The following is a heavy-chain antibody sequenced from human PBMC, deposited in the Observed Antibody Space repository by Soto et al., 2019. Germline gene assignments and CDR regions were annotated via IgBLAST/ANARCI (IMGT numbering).Heavy chain of an antibody. J-gene: IGHJ6*02. CDR3: AKDLQPYYDILTAGMDV. CDR2: ISWDGGST. CDR1: GFTFDDYT. V-gene: IGHV3-43*01. Sequence: GGSLRLSCAASGFTFDDYTMHWVRQAPGKGLEWVSLISWDGGSTYYADSVKGRFTISRDNSKNSLYLQMNSLRTEDTALYYCAKDLQPYYDILTAGMDVWGQGTTVTVSS. D-gene: IGHD3-9*01.